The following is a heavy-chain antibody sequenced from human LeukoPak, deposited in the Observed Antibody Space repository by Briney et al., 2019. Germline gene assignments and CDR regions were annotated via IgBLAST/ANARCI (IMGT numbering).Heavy chain of an antibody. CDR3: ARGGRITIYPDY. CDR1: GFTFSSYG. Sequence: GGSLRLSCAASGFTFSSYGMHWVRQAPGKGLEWVAVISYDGSIKYYADSVKGRFTISRDNAKNTLYLQMNGLRAEDTAVYYCARGGRITIYPDYWGPGTLVTVSS. J-gene: IGHJ4*02. D-gene: IGHD3-3*01. V-gene: IGHV3-30*03. CDR2: ISYDGSIK.